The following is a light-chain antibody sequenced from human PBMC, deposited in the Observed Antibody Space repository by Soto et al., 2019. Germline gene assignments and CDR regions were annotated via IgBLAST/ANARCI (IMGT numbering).Light chain of an antibody. CDR1: NSNIGAGYD. V-gene: IGLV1-40*01. J-gene: IGLJ1*01. Sequence: QSLKSHPPSVSWAPGHRVTIACTGSNSNIGAGYDAHWYQQLPGTAPKLLIYGNSNRPSGVPDRFSGSKSGTSASLTITGLQAEDEADYHCQSYGDSLSGYVFGTGTKVTVL. CDR2: GNS. CDR3: QSYGDSLSGYV.